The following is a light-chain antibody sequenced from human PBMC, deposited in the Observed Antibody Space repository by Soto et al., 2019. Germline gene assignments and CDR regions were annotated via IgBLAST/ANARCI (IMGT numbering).Light chain of an antibody. CDR1: QSVSSIS. CDR3: QQRSNWPIT. V-gene: IGKV3D-20*02. Sequence: EFVLTQSPGTLSLSPGERASLSCRASQSVSSISLAWYQQKPGQAPRLLIYGASTRATGIPARFSGSGSGTEFTLTISSLQSEDFAVYYCQQRSNWPITFGQGTRLEIK. CDR2: GAS. J-gene: IGKJ5*01.